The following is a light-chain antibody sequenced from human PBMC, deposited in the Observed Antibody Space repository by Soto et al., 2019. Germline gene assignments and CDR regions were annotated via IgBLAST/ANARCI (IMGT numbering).Light chain of an antibody. CDR2: DAS. V-gene: IGKV3-11*01. CDR3: QQSNNLSA. CDR1: QSVSSY. J-gene: IGKJ5*01. Sequence: IVLTQSPAVMFLSPGVRATLSCRASQSVSSYLAWYQQKPGQAPRLLIYDASNRATGIPARFSGSSSGTDFTLTISSLEPEVFDVYYCQQSNNLSAFGEGTLLEIK.